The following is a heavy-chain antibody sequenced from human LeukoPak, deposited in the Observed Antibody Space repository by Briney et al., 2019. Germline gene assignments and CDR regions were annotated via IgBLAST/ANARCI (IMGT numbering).Heavy chain of an antibody. CDR1: GFTFSRHS. Sequence: PGGSLRLSCAASGFTFSRHSINWVRQAPGKGLEYVSAISSNGGSTYYANSVKGRFTISRDNSKNTLYLQMGSLRAEDMAVYYCARDYYYDSSGYYGPVGDAFDIWGQGTMVTVSS. J-gene: IGHJ3*02. D-gene: IGHD3-22*01. V-gene: IGHV3-64*01. CDR3: ARDYYYDSSGYYGPVGDAFDI. CDR2: ISSNGGST.